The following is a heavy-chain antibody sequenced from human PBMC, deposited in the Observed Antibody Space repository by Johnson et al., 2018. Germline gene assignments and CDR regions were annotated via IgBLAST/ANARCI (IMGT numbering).Heavy chain of an antibody. CDR3: ARLVALPDFYYGMDV. J-gene: IGHJ6*02. CDR1: GYTFTSYE. Sequence: QVQLVQSGAEVREXGASVKVSCKASGYTFTSYEINWVRQATGQGLEWMGWMNPNSGNTDYAQNFQDRVTMTRNSSITTAYMELSSLRSEDTAVYYCARLVALPDFYYGMDVWRQGTTVTVSS. V-gene: IGHV1-8*01. CDR2: MNPNSGNT. D-gene: IGHD2-21*01.